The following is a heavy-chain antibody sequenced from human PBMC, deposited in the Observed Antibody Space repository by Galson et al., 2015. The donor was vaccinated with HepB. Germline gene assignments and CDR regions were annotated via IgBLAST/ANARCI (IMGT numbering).Heavy chain of an antibody. CDR1: GFTFSTYG. Sequence: SLRLSCAASGFTFSTYGMHWVRQAPGKRLEWVAVIWYDGRNKYYAESVQGRYTISRDNAKNTLYLQLDSLRDEDTAVYYCASIVGATGDFDYWGQGTLVTVSS. CDR2: IWYDGRNK. CDR3: ASIVGATGDFDY. J-gene: IGHJ4*02. V-gene: IGHV3-33*01. D-gene: IGHD1-26*01.